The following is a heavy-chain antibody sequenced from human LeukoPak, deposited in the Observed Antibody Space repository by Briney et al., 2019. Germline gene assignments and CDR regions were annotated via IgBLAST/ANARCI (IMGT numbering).Heavy chain of an antibody. V-gene: IGHV1-8*03. D-gene: IGHD2-2*01. CDR1: GYTFTSYD. J-gene: IGHJ4*02. CDR3: ARRYCSSTSCYIGLYYFDY. CDR2: MNPNSGNT. Sequence: ASVKVSCKASGYTFTSYDINWVRQATGQGLEWMGWMNPNSGNTGYAQKFQGRVTITRNTSISTAYMELSSLRSEDTAVYYCARRYCSSTSCYIGLYYFDYWGQGTLVTVSS.